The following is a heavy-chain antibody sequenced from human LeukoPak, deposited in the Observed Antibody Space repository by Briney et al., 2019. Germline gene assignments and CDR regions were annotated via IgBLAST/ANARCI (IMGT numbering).Heavy chain of an antibody. CDR2: ISGSGGST. CDR3: AEVPYYDFWSGLGYFDY. D-gene: IGHD3-3*01. J-gene: IGHJ4*02. V-gene: IGHV3-23*01. Sequence: GGSLRLSCAASGFTFSSYAMSWVRQAPGKGLEWVSAISGSGGSTYYADSVKDRFTNFRDNSKNTLYLQMNSLRAEDTAVYYCAEVPYYDFWSGLGYFDYWGQGTLVTVSS. CDR1: GFTFSSYA.